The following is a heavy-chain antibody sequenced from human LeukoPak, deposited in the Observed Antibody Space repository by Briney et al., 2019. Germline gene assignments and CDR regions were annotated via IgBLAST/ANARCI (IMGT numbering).Heavy chain of an antibody. CDR1: GLTFSSYG. D-gene: IGHD6-19*01. Sequence: PGGSLRLSCAASGLTFSSYGMHWVRQAPGKGLEWVAFIRYDGSNKYYADSVKGRFTISRDNSKNTLYLQMNSLRAEDTAVYYCAKDPMIEVAGTFAFKNRNYYYYGMDVWGQGTTVTVSS. J-gene: IGHJ6*02. CDR3: AKDPMIEVAGTFAFKNRNYYYYGMDV. V-gene: IGHV3-30*02. CDR2: IRYDGSNK.